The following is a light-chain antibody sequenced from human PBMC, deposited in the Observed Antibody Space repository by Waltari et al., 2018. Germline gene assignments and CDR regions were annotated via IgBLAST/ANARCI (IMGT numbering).Light chain of an antibody. CDR2: EVT. V-gene: IGLV2-11*01. CDR1: SSDVGGYDF. J-gene: IGLJ2*01. CDR3: CSYAGTYTYVL. Sequence: QSALTQPRPVSGSPGQSVTIPCTGTSSDVGGYDFASWYRHHPGKAPQVMIYEVTKRPSGVPDRFSGSRSGNTASLTISGLQADDEATYYCCSYAGTYTYVLFGGGTKLTVL.